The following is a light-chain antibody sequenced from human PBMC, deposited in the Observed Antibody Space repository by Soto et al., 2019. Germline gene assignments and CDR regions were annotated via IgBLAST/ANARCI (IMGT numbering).Light chain of an antibody. J-gene: IGKJ1*01. CDR1: QSISDT. Sequence: EIVMTQSPATLSVSPGGRATLSCRASQSISDTLAWYQQKPGQAPRLLIHGASTRATGFPARFSGSGSGTDFTLTISRLEPEDFVVYYCQQYGRSPTFGQGTKVDIK. CDR2: GAS. V-gene: IGKV3-15*01. CDR3: QQYGRSPT.